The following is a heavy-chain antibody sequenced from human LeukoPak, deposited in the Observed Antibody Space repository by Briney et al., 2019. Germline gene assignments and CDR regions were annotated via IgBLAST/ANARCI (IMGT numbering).Heavy chain of an antibody. D-gene: IGHD1-26*01. CDR1: GGSVSSGSYH. CDR3: AREVVGAIRGDFDY. J-gene: IGHJ4*02. Sequence: PSETLSLTCTVSGGSVSSGSYHWSWIRQPPGKGLEWIGYIYYSGSTNYNPSLKSRVTISVDTSRNQFSLKLSSVTAADTAVYYCAREVVGAIRGDFDYWGQGTLVTVSS. V-gene: IGHV4-61*01. CDR2: IYYSGST.